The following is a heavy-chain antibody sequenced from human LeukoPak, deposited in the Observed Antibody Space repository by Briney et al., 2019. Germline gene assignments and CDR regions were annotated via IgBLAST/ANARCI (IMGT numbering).Heavy chain of an antibody. V-gene: IGHV1-2*02. CDR2: INPDTGGT. J-gene: IGHJ4*02. Sequence: ASVKVSCKASGYTFNGYFMHWVRQAPGQGLEWMGWINPDTGGTNYAQKFQGRATLTRDTSISTAYMELSRLTSDDTAVYFCAVNWRSGFFDYWGQGTLVTVSS. CDR3: AVNWRSGFFDY. D-gene: IGHD3-3*01. CDR1: GYTFNGYF.